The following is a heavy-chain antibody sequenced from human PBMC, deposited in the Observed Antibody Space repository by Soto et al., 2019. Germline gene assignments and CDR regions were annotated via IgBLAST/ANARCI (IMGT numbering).Heavy chain of an antibody. CDR1: GGSISSYY. CDR3: ARRWGRTFDY. D-gene: IGHD7-27*01. CDR2: IYYSGST. J-gene: IGHJ4*02. V-gene: IGHV4-59*08. Sequence: QVQLQESGPGLVKPSETLSLTCTVSGGSISSYYWSWIRQPPGKGLEWIGYIYYSGSTNYNPSLMLRVTISVDTSKNQFSLKLSSVTAADTAVYYCARRWGRTFDYWGQGTLVTVSS.